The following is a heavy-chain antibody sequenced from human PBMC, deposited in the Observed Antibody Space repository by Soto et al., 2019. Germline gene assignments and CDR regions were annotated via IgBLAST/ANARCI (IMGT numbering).Heavy chain of an antibody. V-gene: IGHV3-21*01. CDR3: ARAPTYYFGSGSYLDY. J-gene: IGHJ4*02. CDR1: GFTFISYS. CDR2: ITSRSSYI. Sequence: EVQLVESGGGLVKPGGSLRLSCAASGFTFISYSMNWVRQAPGKGLEWVSSITSRSSYIYYADSVKGRFTISRDNAKNSLFLQMNSLRAEDTAVYYFARAPTYYFGSGSYLDYWGQGTLVTVSP. D-gene: IGHD3-10*01.